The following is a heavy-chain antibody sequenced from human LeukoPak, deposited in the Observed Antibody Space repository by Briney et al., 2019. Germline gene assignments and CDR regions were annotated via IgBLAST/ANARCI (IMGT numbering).Heavy chain of an antibody. CDR3: ARDSVMIVGAFDI. CDR1: GFTVSTNY. Sequence: GGSLRLSCAASGFTVSTNYMSWVRQAPGKGLEWVSVIYSGGSTYYADSVKGRFTISRDNSKNTLYLQMNSLRAEDTAVYYCARDSVMIVGAFDIWGQGTMVTVSS. CDR2: IYSGGST. D-gene: IGHD3-22*01. V-gene: IGHV3-66*01. J-gene: IGHJ3*02.